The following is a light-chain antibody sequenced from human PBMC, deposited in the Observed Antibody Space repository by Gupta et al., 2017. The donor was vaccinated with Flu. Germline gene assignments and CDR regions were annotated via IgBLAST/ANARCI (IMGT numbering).Light chain of an antibody. J-gene: IGLJ2*01. CDR2: RNN. CDR3: EAWDDSLHVV. V-gene: IGLV1-47*01. Sequence: QSVLTQPPSASGTPGQRVTISCSGSSSHIGSHDVYWYQQPPGTAPQLLIYRNNQRPSGVPDRFSGSKSGTSASLAISGRRAEDEADYYCEAWDDSLHVVFGGGTKLTVL. CDR1: SSHIGSHD.